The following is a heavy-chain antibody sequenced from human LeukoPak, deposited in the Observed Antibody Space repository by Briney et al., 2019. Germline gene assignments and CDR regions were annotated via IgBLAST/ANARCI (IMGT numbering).Heavy chain of an antibody. D-gene: IGHD1-26*01. CDR1: GFTFNSYG. CDR3: ARKSVGAANFDY. J-gene: IGHJ4*02. CDR2: ITSSSSTT. Sequence: GGSLRLSCAASGFTFNSYGMNWVRQAPGKGLEWVAYITSSSSTTHYADSVKGRFTISRDNAKNSLYLQMNSLRDEDTAVYYCARKSVGAANFDYWGQGTLATVSS. V-gene: IGHV3-48*02.